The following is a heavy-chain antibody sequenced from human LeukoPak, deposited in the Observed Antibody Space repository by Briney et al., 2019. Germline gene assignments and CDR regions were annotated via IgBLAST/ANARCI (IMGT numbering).Heavy chain of an antibody. CDR2: INSDGSST. J-gene: IGHJ4*02. CDR3: ARGSRGAAGPFDY. CDR1: GFTFSSYS. V-gene: IGHV3-74*01. D-gene: IGHD3-16*01. Sequence: GGSLRLSCAASGFTFSSYSMNWVRQAPGKGLVWVSRINSDGSSTSYADSVKGRFTISRDNAKNTLYLQMNSLRAEDTAVYYCARGSRGAAGPFDYWGQGTLVTVSS.